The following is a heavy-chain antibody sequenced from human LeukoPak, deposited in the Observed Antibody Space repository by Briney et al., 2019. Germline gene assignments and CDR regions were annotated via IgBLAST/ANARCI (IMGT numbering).Heavy chain of an antibody. Sequence: GGSLRLSCAASGFTFSSYWMHWVRQAPGKGLVWVSRINSDGRSTGYADSVMGRFTISRDNAKNTLYLQMNSLRAEDTAVYYCVKEDGDLWFGDYWGQGTLVTVSS. CDR2: INSDGRST. CDR1: GFTFSSYW. J-gene: IGHJ4*02. V-gene: IGHV3-74*01. D-gene: IGHD3-10*01. CDR3: VKEDGDLWFGDY.